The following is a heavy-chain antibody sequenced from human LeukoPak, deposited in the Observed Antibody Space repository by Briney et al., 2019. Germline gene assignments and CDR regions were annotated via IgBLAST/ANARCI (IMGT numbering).Heavy chain of an antibody. CDR1: GFTFSSYA. D-gene: IGHD3-22*01. CDR3: ANFDYYDSSGTPNPFDY. Sequence: GGSLRLSCAASGFTFSSYAMSWVRQAPGKGLEWVSAISGSGGSTYYADSVKGRFTISRDNSKNTLCLQMNSLRAEDTAVYYCANFDYYDSSGTPNPFDYWGQGTLVTVSS. J-gene: IGHJ4*02. V-gene: IGHV3-23*01. CDR2: ISGSGGST.